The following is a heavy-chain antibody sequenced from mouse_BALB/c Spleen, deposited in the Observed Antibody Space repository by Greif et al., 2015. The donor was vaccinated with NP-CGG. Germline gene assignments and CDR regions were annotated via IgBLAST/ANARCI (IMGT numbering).Heavy chain of an antibody. CDR3: ARDSLYDYDKVMDY. V-gene: IGHV2-9*02. D-gene: IGHD2-4*01. CDR2: IWAGGST. J-gene: IGHJ4*01. CDR1: GFSLTSYG. Sequence: QVQLQQSGPGLVAPSQSLPITCTVSGFSLTSYGVHWVRQPPGKGLEWLGVIWAGGSTNYNSALMSRLSISKDNSKSQVFLKMNSLQTDDTAMYYCARDSLYDYDKVMDYWGQGTSVTVSS.